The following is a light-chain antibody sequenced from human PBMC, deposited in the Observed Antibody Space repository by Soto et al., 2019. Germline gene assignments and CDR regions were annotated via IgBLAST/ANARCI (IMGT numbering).Light chain of an antibody. V-gene: IGLV2-8*01. J-gene: IGLJ3*02. CDR2: EVS. CDR1: SSDVGGYNY. CDR3: ISYVGSKNLSV. Sequence: QSALTQPPSASGSPGQSVTISCTGTSSDVGGYNYVSWYQQHPGKAPKLMIYEVSKRPSGVPDRFSGSKSGNTASLTVSGLLVGDEAEYYCISYVGSKNLSVFGGGTQLTAL.